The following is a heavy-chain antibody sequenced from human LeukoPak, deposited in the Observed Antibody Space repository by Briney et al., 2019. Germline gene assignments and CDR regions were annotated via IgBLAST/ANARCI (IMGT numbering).Heavy chain of an antibody. CDR2: IHTSGTT. V-gene: IGHV4-61*02. J-gene: IGHJ3*02. CDR3: TRGGGYDAFDI. CDR1: GGSISSGSYF. D-gene: IGHD2-15*01. Sequence: SQTLSLTCTASGGSISSGSYFWSWIRQPAGKGLEWIGRIHTSGTTNYNPSLKSRVTISIDRSKNQFSLKLSSVTATDTAMYYCTRGGGYDAFDIWGQGTMVTVSS.